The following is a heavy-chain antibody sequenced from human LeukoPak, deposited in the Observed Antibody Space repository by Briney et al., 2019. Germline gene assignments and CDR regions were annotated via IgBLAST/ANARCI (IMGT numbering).Heavy chain of an antibody. Sequence: SETLSLTCAVYGGSFSGYYWSWIRQPPGKGLEWIGTIYYSGSTYYNPSLKSRVTISVDTSKNEFSLNLSSVTAADTAVYYCARSEFSYGYHAFDIWGHGTMVTVSS. CDR2: IYYSGST. CDR1: GGSFSGYY. V-gene: IGHV4-34*01. J-gene: IGHJ3*02. D-gene: IGHD5-18*01. CDR3: ARSEFSYGYHAFDI.